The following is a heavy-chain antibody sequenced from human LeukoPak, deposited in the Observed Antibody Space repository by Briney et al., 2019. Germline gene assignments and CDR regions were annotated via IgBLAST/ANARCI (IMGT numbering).Heavy chain of an antibody. CDR1: VFTFSSYW. D-gene: IGHD2-15*01. V-gene: IGHV3-74*01. CDR2: INSDGSST. CDR3: AKDAPLCSGGSCYMSS. Sequence: GGSLRLSCAASVFTFSSYWMHWVRQAPGKGLVWVSRINSDGSSTSYADSVKGRFTISRDNAKNTLYLQMNSLRAEDTAVYYCAKDAPLCSGGSCYMSSWGQGTLVTVSS. J-gene: IGHJ5*02.